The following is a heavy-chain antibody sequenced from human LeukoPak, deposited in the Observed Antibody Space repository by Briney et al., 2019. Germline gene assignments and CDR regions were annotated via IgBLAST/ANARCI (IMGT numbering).Heavy chain of an antibody. J-gene: IGHJ4*02. Sequence: PGGSLRLSCAASGFTFSSYVMSWVRQAPGKGLEWVSLISTSGSTYYADSVKGRFTISRDNSKNTLYLQMNSLRAEDTAVYYCAKRCSGGYYCLDYWGQGTLVTVSS. D-gene: IGHD1-26*01. V-gene: IGHV3-23*01. CDR1: GFTFSSYV. CDR2: ISTSGST. CDR3: AKRCSGGYYCLDY.